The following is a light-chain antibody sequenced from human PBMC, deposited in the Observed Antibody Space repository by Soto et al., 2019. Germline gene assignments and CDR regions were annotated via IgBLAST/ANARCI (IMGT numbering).Light chain of an antibody. J-gene: IGLJ1*01. Sequence: QSVLTQPASVSGSPGQSITVSCTGTSSDVGAYDYVSWYQQHPGKGPKLLIYDVTRRPSGVSNRFSGSQSGNTASLTISGLHVEDEADYYCASYTTSDTLLFGTGTKGTVL. CDR1: SSDVGAYDY. CDR2: DVT. CDR3: ASYTTSDTLL. V-gene: IGLV2-14*03.